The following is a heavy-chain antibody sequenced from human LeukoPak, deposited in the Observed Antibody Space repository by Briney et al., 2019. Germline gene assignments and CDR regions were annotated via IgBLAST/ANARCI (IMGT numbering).Heavy chain of an antibody. Sequence: GGSLRLSCAASGFTFSSYAMHWVRQAPGKGLEWVAVISYDGSNKYYADSVKGRFTISRDNSKNTLYLQMNSLRAEDTAVYYCAKQRGYSYGYSFDYWGQGTLVTVSS. CDR3: AKQRGYSYGYSFDY. V-gene: IGHV3-30-3*02. CDR1: GFTFSSYA. CDR2: ISYDGSNK. J-gene: IGHJ4*02. D-gene: IGHD5-18*01.